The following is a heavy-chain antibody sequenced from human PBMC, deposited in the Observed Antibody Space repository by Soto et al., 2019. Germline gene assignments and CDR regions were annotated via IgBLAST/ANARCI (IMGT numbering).Heavy chain of an antibody. V-gene: IGHV3-64*01. Sequence: GGSLRLSCAASVSTFNHYYIHWAPQAPGRGLEFVSAISNNTYYANSVKGRFTISRDNSKNTVYLQMGSLRAEDMGVYYCAKDHWAYTGSDRKGFGVDVLGQGTTVTVSS. D-gene: IGHD1-26*01. CDR2: ISNNT. CDR3: AKDHWAYTGSDRKGFGVDV. J-gene: IGHJ6*02. CDR1: VSTFNHYY.